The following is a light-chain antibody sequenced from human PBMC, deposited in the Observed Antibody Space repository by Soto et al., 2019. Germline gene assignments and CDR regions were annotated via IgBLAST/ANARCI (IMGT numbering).Light chain of an antibody. CDR3: QQTYSLPPDIT. J-gene: IGKJ5*01. CDR2: AAS. Sequence: IQMTQSPSSLSASVGDRVTITCRASHNIDTYLNWYQQKPGKAPILLIYAASSLQSGVPSRFSGSGSGTDSTLTISSLQPADSATYYCQQTYSLPPDITFGQGTRLHIK. CDR1: HNIDTY. V-gene: IGKV1-39*01.